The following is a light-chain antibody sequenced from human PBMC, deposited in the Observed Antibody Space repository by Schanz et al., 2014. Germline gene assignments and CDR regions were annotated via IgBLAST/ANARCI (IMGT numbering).Light chain of an antibody. CDR3: SSYTSSSTYV. CDR1: SSDVGGYNY. CDR2: DVS. V-gene: IGLV2-14*03. Sequence: QSALTQPASVSGSPGQSITISCTGTSSDVGGYNYVSWYQHHPGKAPKLMIYDVSNRPSGVPYRFSGSKSGNTASLTISGLQAEDEAEYYCSSYTSSSTYVFGTGTKLTVL. J-gene: IGLJ1*01.